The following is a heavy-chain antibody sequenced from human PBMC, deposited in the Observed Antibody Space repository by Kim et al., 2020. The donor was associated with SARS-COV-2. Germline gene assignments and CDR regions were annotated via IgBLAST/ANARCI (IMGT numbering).Heavy chain of an antibody. CDR2: ISSSSSYI. V-gene: IGHV3-21*01. CDR1: GFTFSSYS. CDR3: ARDNEKGYCSSTSCYSYNWFDP. D-gene: IGHD2-2*01. J-gene: IGHJ5*02. Sequence: GGSLRLSCAASGFTFSSYSMNWVRQAPGKGLEWVSSISSSSSYIYYADSVKGRFTISRDNAKNSLYLQMNSLRAEDTAVYYCARDNEKGYCSSTSCYSYNWFDPWGQGTLVTVSS.